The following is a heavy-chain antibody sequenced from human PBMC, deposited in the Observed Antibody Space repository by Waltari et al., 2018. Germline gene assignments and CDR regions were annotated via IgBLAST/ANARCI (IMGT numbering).Heavy chain of an antibody. CDR2: IICNGGIT. Sequence: EVQLLESGRDLVQPGGSLRLSCAASGFTFSSYASSCVTQPPGRGLEWVSGIICNGGITFYPDSVKGRFTISRDNSKNTLYLKMNSLRAEDTAVYYCAKDMRRSSCGGVANFDYWGQGTLVTVSS. J-gene: IGHJ4*02. D-gene: IGHD2-21*01. CDR1: GFTFSSYA. CDR3: AKDMRRSSCGGVANFDY. V-gene: IGHV3-23*01.